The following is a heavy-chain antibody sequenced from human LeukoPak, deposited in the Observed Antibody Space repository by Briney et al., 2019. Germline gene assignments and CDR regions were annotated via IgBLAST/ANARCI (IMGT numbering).Heavy chain of an antibody. J-gene: IGHJ4*02. Sequence: SETLSLTCTVSGVSISSSSYYWRWIRQPPGKGLEWIASIYYSGSIYYNPSLKSRVAISVDTCKNQFSLKLSCVTAADTAVYYCASGIVVVVAATYYFDYWGQGALVTVSS. CDR2: IYYSGSI. CDR1: GVSISSSSYY. CDR3: ASGIVVVVAATYYFDY. D-gene: IGHD2-15*01. V-gene: IGHV4-39*01.